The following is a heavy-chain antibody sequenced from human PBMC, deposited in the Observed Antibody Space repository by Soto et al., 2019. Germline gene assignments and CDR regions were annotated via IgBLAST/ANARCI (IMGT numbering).Heavy chain of an antibody. CDR3: ARDSYCSGGSCYRGYFDY. CDR1: GYTFTSYG. D-gene: IGHD2-15*01. Sequence: QVQLVQSGAEVKKPGASVKVSCKASGYTFTSYGISWVRQAPGQGLEWMGWISAYNGNTNYAQKLQGRDTMTTDTSTSTAYMELRSLRSDDTAVYYCARDSYCSGGSCYRGYFDYWGQGTLVTVSS. J-gene: IGHJ4*02. V-gene: IGHV1-18*01. CDR2: ISAYNGNT.